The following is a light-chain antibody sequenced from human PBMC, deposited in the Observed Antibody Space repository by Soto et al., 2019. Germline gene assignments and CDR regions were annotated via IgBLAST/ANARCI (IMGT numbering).Light chain of an antibody. Sequence: QSALTQPRSVSGSPGQSVTISCTGTSSDVGFYNYVSWYQHHPGKAPKLMIYDVSKRPSGVPDRFSGSKSGNTASLTISGLQTEDEADYYCCSYVGGYSVVFGGGTKLTVL. CDR3: CSYVGGYSVV. V-gene: IGLV2-11*01. J-gene: IGLJ2*01. CDR1: SSDVGFYNY. CDR2: DVS.